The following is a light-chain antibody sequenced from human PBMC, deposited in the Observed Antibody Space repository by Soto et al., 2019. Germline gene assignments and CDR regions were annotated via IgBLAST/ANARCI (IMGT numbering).Light chain of an antibody. CDR1: QSVSSSY. Sequence: EIVLTQSPGTLSLSPGERATLSCRASQSVSSSYLAWYQHKPGQAPRLLIYGASSRATGIPDRFSGSGSGTDFTLTISRLEPEDFAVYYCQQYGASLGTVGQGTKVDIK. CDR2: GAS. CDR3: QQYGASLGT. V-gene: IGKV3-20*01. J-gene: IGKJ1*01.